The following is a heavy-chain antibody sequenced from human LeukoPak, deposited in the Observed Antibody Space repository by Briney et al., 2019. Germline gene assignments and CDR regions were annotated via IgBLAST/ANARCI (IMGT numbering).Heavy chain of an antibody. CDR1: GFTFSNYA. Sequence: PGGSLRLSGAASGFTFSNYAMNWVRQAPGKGLEWVSTISGGGSTYYADSVKGRFTISRDNSKNTLYLQMNSLRAEDTAVYYCAKDGVLDYWGQGTLVTVSS. J-gene: IGHJ4*02. CDR2: ISGGGST. V-gene: IGHV3-23*01. D-gene: IGHD3-16*01. CDR3: AKDGVLDY.